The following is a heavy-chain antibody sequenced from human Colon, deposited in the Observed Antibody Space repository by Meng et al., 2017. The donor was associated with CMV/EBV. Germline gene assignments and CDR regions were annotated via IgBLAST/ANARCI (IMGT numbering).Heavy chain of an antibody. Sequence: LSLTCAASGFTFSTYAMSWVRQAPGKGLEWVSGISGSGGGYSTYYADSVKGRFTISRDNSKNTLFLQMNSLRADDTAVYYYGKPFCSGGSCGWGPGTLVTVSS. CDR2: ISGSGGGYST. CDR3: GKPFCSGGSCG. CDR1: GFTFSTYA. J-gene: IGHJ4*02. D-gene: IGHD2-15*01. V-gene: IGHV3-23*01.